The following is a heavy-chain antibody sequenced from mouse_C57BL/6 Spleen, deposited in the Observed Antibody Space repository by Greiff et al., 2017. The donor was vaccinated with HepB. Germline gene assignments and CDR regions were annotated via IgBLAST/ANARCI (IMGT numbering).Heavy chain of an antibody. CDR2: ISYDGSN. D-gene: IGHD1-1*01. J-gene: IGHJ2*01. CDR1: GYSITSGYY. V-gene: IGHV3-6*01. Sequence: EVKLMESGPGLVKPSQSLSLTCSVTGYSITSGYYWNWIRQFPGNKLEWMGYISYDGSNNYNPSLKNRISITRDTSKNQFFLKLNSVTTEDTATYYCARVTTVVAPLFDYWGQGTTLTVSS. CDR3: ARVTTVVAPLFDY.